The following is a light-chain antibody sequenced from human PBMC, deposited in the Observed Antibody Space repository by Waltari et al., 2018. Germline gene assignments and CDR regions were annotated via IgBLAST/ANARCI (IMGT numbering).Light chain of an antibody. CDR3: ATWDDGLSGVI. Sequence: QSVVTQPPSASGTPGQRVSISCSGSRSNIGSNYVYWYQVLPGMAPKLLIYRDNERPSGVPDRFSGSKSGTSASLASSALRSEDESDYYCATWDDGLSGVIFGGGTKLTVL. V-gene: IGLV1-47*01. J-gene: IGLJ2*01. CDR1: RSNIGSNY. CDR2: RDN.